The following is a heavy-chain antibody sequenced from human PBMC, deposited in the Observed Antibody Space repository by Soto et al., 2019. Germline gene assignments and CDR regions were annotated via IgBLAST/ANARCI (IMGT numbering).Heavy chain of an antibody. CDR1: GFTFHDYA. D-gene: IGHD2-15*01. Sequence: EVQLVESGGGLVQPGRSLRLSCTASGFTFHDYAIHWVRQVPGKGLEWVSGISWDSGNIGYADSVHGRFTISRDNAKNSLYLQMNSLRPEDTDFYYCAKGSCSASSCYSGFFAYWGQGTLVTVSS. J-gene: IGHJ4*02. V-gene: IGHV3-9*01. CDR2: ISWDSGNI. CDR3: AKGSCSASSCYSGFFAY.